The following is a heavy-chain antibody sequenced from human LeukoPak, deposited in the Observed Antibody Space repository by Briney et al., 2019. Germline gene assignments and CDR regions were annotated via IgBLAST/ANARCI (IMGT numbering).Heavy chain of an antibody. CDR3: ARVGPHDGDYFDY. Sequence: GGSLRLSCAASGFTFSSYAMHWVRQAPGKGLEYVSAISSNGSSTYYANSVKGRFTISRDNSKNTLYLQMGSLRAEDMAVYYCARVGPHDGDYFDYWGQGTLVTVSS. CDR1: GFTFSSYA. J-gene: IGHJ4*02. D-gene: IGHD4-17*01. V-gene: IGHV3-64*01. CDR2: ISSNGSST.